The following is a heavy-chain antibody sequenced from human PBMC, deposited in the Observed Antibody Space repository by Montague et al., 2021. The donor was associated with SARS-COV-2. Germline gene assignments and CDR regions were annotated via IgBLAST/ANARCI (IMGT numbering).Heavy chain of an antibody. D-gene: IGHD3-22*01. CDR2: IGPSGST. J-gene: IGHJ4*02. Sequence: SETLSLTCTVSSGSISNDIYYWGWIRQPPGKGLEWIGEIGPSGSTNYNPSLKSRVIISLDTSKNQFSLKLSSVTAADTAVYYCARGLIDITMMVVVFTGASLYFDYWGQGILVTVSS. CDR3: ARGLIDITMMVVVFTGASLYFDY. CDR1: SGSISNDIYY. V-gene: IGHV4-39*07.